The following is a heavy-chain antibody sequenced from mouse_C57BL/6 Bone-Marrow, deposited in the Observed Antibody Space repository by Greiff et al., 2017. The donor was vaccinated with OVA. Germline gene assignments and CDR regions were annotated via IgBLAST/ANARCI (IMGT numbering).Heavy chain of an antibody. CDR3: ARGFITTVVAIYYYAMDY. CDR2: IYPGSGST. J-gene: IGHJ4*01. CDR1: GYTFTSYW. V-gene: IGHV1-55*01. Sequence: QVQLQQSGAELVKPGASVKMSCKASGYTFTSYWITWVKQRPGQGLEWIGDIYPGSGSTNYNEKFKSKATLTVDTASSTAYMQLSSLTSEDSAVYYCARGFITTVVAIYYYAMDYWGQGTSVTVSS. D-gene: IGHD1-1*01.